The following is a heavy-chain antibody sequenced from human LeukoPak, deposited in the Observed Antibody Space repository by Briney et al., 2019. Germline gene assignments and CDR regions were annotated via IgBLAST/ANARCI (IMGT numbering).Heavy chain of an antibody. CDR2: ISAYNGNT. CDR3: ARGGVAPRGPYYYSYMDV. CDR1: GYTFTSRG. D-gene: IGHD3-10*01. J-gene: IGHJ6*03. V-gene: IGHV1-18*01. Sequence: ASVKVSCKASGYTFTSRGISWVRQAPGQGLEWMGWISAYNGNTNYVQELQGRVTMTTDTSTSTAYMELRSLRSDDTAVYYCARGGVAPRGPYYYSYMDVWGKGTTVTVSS.